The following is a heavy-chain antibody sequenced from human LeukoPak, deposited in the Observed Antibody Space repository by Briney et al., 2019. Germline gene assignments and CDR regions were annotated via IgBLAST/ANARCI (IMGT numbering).Heavy chain of an antibody. CDR3: ARDGLGGRYFDWLLSAGLPPTHSQTMDV. V-gene: IGHV1-8*03. CDR1: GYTFTSYD. Sequence: ASVKVSCKASGYTFTSYDINWVRQATGQGLEWMGWMNPNSGNTGYAQKFQGRVTITRNTSISTAYMELRSLRSDDTAVYYCARDGLGGRYFDWLLSAGLPPTHSQTMDVWGKGTTVTVSS. J-gene: IGHJ6*03. CDR2: MNPNSGNT. D-gene: IGHD3-9*01.